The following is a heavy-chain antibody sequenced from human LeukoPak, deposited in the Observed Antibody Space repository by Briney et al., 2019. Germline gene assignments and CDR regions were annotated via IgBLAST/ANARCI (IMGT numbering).Heavy chain of an antibody. CDR2: IYYSGST. CDR3: ARERRSGTYYYFDY. CDR1: GGSISSGAYY. J-gene: IGHJ4*02. V-gene: IGHV4-61*08. Sequence: PSETLSLTCTVSGGSISSGAYYWSWIRQPPGKGLEWIGYIYYSGSTNYNPSLKSRVTISVDTSKNQFSLRLSSVTAADTAVYYCARERRSGTYYYFDYWGQGTLVTVSS. D-gene: IGHD1-26*01.